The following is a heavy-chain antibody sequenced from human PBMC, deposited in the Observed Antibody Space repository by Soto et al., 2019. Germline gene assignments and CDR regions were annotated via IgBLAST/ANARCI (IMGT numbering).Heavy chain of an antibody. D-gene: IGHD6-13*01. CDR3: ARVLTGSWNWFDP. J-gene: IGHJ5*02. CDR1: GFTFSSYW. Sequence: EVQLVESGGGLVQPGESLRLSCAASGFTFSSYWMHWVRQAPGKGLVRVSRINSDGSRTNYADSVKGRFTVSRDNAKNTQYLQMTSLRAEDTAVYYCARVLTGSWNWFDPWGQGTLVTVSS. CDR2: INSDGSRT. V-gene: IGHV3-74*01.